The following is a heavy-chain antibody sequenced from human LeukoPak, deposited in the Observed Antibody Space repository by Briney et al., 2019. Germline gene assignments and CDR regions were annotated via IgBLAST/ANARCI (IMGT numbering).Heavy chain of an antibody. D-gene: IGHD5-12*01. Sequence: SETLSLTCTVSGGSVSSGSYYWSWIRQPPGKGLEWIGYIYDSGSTNYNPSLKSRVTISVDTSKNQFSLKLSSVTAADTAVYYCASGMNSGYDWGELVDAFDIWGQGTMVTVSS. V-gene: IGHV4-61*01. CDR2: IYDSGST. CDR1: GGSVSSGSYY. J-gene: IGHJ3*02. CDR3: ASGMNSGYDWGELVDAFDI.